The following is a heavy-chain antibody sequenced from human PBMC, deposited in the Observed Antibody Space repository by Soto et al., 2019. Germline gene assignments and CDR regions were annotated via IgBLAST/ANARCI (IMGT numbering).Heavy chain of an antibody. V-gene: IGHV3-33*01. J-gene: IGHJ4*02. D-gene: IGHD3-22*01. Sequence: GGSLRLSCAASGFTFSSYGMHWVRQAPGKGLEWVAVIWYDGSNKYYADSVKGRFTISRDNSKNTLYLQMNSLRAEDTAVYYCAREADGYDSSGYYVYFDYWGQGTLVTVSS. CDR1: GFTFSSYG. CDR2: IWYDGSNK. CDR3: AREADGYDSSGYYVYFDY.